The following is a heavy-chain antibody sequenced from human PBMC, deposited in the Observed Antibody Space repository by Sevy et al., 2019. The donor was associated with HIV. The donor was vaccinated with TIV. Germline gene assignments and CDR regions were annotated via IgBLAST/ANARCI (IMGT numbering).Heavy chain of an antibody. CDR3: AREYTIFGVANLPSDY. V-gene: IGHV3-33*01. CDR1: GFIFNNYG. Sequence: GESLKISCAASGFIFNNYGMHWVRQAPGKGLEWVAVIWYDGSNKYYADSVKGRFTISRDNSKNTLYLQMNSLRAEDTAVYYCAREYTIFGVANLPSDYWGQGTLVTVSS. J-gene: IGHJ4*02. CDR2: IWYDGSNK. D-gene: IGHD3-3*01.